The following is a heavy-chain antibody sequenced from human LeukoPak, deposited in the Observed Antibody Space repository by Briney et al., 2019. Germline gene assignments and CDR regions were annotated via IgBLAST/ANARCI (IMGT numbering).Heavy chain of an antibody. CDR2: ISGSGGST. CDR3: AREIYDSSGYYYDYDDY. Sequence: GGSLRLSCAASGFTFSSYAMSWVRQAPGKGLEWVSAISGSGGSTYYADSVKGRFTISRDNARNSLYLQMNSLRAEDTAVYYCAREIYDSSGYYYDYDDYWGQGTLVTVSS. V-gene: IGHV3-23*01. J-gene: IGHJ4*02. D-gene: IGHD3-22*01. CDR1: GFTFSSYA.